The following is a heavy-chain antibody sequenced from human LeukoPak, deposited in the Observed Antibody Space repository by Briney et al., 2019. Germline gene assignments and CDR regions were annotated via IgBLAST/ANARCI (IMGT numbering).Heavy chain of an antibody. Sequence: GGSLRLSCAASGFTFSSYWMSWVRQAPGKGLEWVANIKQDGSEKYYVDSVKGRFTISRDNAKNSLYLQMNSLRAEDTAVYYCARDLMEVGEFIGYWGQGTLVTVSS. CDR1: GFTFSSYW. CDR2: IKQDGSEK. V-gene: IGHV3-7*01. J-gene: IGHJ4*02. D-gene: IGHD3-10*01. CDR3: ARDLMEVGEFIGY.